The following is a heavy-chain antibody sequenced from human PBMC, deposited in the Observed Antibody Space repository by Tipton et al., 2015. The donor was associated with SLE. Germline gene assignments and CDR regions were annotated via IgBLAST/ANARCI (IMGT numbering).Heavy chain of an antibody. D-gene: IGHD7-27*01. CDR2: ISSSSSYI. Sequence: SLRLSCAASGFTFSSYSMNWVCQAPGKGLEWVSSISSSSSYIYYADSVKGRFTISRDNAKNSLYLQMNSLRAEDTTVYYCARGEVLSWGSGYYYYMDVWGKGTTVTVSS. J-gene: IGHJ6*03. V-gene: IGHV3-21*01. CDR1: GFTFSSYS. CDR3: ARGEVLSWGSGYYYYMDV.